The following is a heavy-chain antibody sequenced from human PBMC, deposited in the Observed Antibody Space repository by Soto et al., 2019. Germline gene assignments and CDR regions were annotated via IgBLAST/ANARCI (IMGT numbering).Heavy chain of an antibody. CDR2: ISYDGSNK. Sequence: GGSLRLSCAASGFTFSSYAMHWVRQAPGKGLEWVAVISYDGSNKYYADSVKGRFTISRDNSKNTLYLQMNSLRAEDTAVYYCARDLYSLAAGDSNEGFDYWGQGTLVTVSS. CDR3: ARDLYSLAAGDSNEGFDY. CDR1: GFTFSSYA. J-gene: IGHJ4*02. V-gene: IGHV3-30*04. D-gene: IGHD7-27*01.